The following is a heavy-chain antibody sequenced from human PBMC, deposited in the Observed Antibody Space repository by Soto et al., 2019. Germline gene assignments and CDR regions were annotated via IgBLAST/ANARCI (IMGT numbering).Heavy chain of an antibody. J-gene: IGHJ3*02. Sequence: SETLSLTCAVYGGSFSGYYWSWIRQPPGKGLEWIGEINHSGSTNYNPSLKSRVTISVDTSKNQFSLKLSSVTAADTAVYYCARVYGGCSGGSSSVCAFDIWGQGTMVTVSS. V-gene: IGHV4-34*01. CDR1: GGSFSGYY. CDR3: ARVYGGCSGGSSSVCAFDI. D-gene: IGHD2-15*01. CDR2: INHSGST.